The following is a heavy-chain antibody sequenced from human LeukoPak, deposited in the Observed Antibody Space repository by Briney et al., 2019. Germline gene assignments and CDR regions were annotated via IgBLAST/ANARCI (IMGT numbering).Heavy chain of an antibody. Sequence: SETLSLTCTVSGGSISSSSYYWGWIRQPPGKGLEWIGSIYYSGSTYYNPSLKSRVTISVDTSKNQFSLKLSSVTAADTAVYYCARQEGGIVGPYWGQGTLVTVSS. CDR1: GGSISSSSYY. V-gene: IGHV4-39*07. J-gene: IGHJ4*02. CDR2: IYYSGST. D-gene: IGHD1-26*01. CDR3: ARQEGGIVGPY.